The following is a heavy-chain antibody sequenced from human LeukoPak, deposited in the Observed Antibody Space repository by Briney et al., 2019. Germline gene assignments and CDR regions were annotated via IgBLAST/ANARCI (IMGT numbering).Heavy chain of an antibody. J-gene: IGHJ4*02. CDR1: GFTFSSYS. Sequence: GGSLRLSCAAPGFTFSSYSMNWVRQAPGKGLEWVSSISSSSSYIYYADSVKGRFAISRDNAKNSLYLQMNSLRAEDTAVYYCARGPTYYDSSGYYSVYWGQGTLVTVSS. V-gene: IGHV3-21*01. CDR2: ISSSSSYI. CDR3: ARGPTYYDSSGYYSVY. D-gene: IGHD3-22*01.